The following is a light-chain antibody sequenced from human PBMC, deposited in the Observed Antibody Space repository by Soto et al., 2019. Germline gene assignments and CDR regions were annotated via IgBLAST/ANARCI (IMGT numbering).Light chain of an antibody. J-gene: IGLJ1*01. V-gene: IGLV1-40*01. CDR2: GDS. CDR3: QSYDSTLVARYV. Sequence: QSVLTQPPSVSGAPGQRVTISCTGSGSNIGAGYDVHWYQHRPGTAPKLLVFGDSHRPSGVPDRFSGSKSGTSASLAITGLQAEDEGDYYCQSYDSTLVARYVFGTGTKVTVL. CDR1: GSNIGAGYD.